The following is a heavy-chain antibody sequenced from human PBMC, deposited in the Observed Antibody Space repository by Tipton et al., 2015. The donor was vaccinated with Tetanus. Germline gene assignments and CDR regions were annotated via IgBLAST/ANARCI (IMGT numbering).Heavy chain of an antibody. D-gene: IGHD3-10*01. V-gene: IGHV4-4*07. Sequence: TLSLTCTVSGGSISSYYWSWIRQPAGKGLEWIGRIYTSGSTNYNPSLKSRVTISVDTSKNQFSLKLSSVTAADTAVYYCARGIWFGPGPKFYFDSWGQGTLVAVSS. CDR1: GGSISSYY. CDR3: ARGIWFGPGPKFYFDS. J-gene: IGHJ4*02. CDR2: IYTSGST.